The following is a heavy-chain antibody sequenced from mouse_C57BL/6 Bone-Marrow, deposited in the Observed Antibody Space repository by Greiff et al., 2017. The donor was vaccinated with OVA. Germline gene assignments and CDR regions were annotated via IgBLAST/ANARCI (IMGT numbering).Heavy chain of an antibody. D-gene: IGHD1-1*01. CDR3: ARDFYYGSKDY. CDR1: GYAFSSYW. J-gene: IGHJ2*01. V-gene: IGHV1-80*01. CDR2: IYPGDGDT. Sequence: QVQLQQSGAELVKPGASVKISCKASGYAFSSYWMNWVMQRPGKGLEWIGQIYPGDGDTNYNGKFKGKATLTADKSSSTAYMQLSSLTSEDSAVYFCARDFYYGSKDYWGQGTTLTVSS.